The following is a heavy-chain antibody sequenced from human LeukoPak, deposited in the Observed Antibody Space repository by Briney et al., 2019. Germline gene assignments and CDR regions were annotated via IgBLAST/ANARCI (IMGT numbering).Heavy chain of an antibody. CDR1: GFTFSRYE. Sequence: GGSLRLSCAASGFTFSRYEMNWVRQAPGKGLDRVSYISSSGSTIYYADSVKGRFTISRENAKNSLYVQMNSLRAEDTAVYYCARASTVVTPDYWGQGTLVTVSS. CDR2: ISSSGSTI. J-gene: IGHJ4*02. V-gene: IGHV3-48*03. CDR3: ARASTVVTPDY. D-gene: IGHD4-23*01.